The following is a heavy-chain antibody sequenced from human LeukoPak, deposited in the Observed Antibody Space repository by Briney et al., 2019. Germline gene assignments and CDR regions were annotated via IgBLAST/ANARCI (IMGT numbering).Heavy chain of an antibody. CDR3: AREGIAAAFDY. D-gene: IGHD6-13*01. V-gene: IGHV3-30-3*01. CDR1: GFTFSSYA. CDR2: ISYDGSNK. J-gene: IGHJ4*02. Sequence: PGGSLRLSCAASGFTFSSYAMHWVRQAPGKGLEWVAVISYDGSNKYYADSAKGRFTISRDNSKNTLYLQMNSLRAEDTAVYYCAREGIAAAFDYWGQGTLVTVSS.